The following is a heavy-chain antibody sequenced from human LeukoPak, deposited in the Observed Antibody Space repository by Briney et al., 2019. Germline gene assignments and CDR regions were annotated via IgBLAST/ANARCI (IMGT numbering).Heavy chain of an antibody. J-gene: IGHJ3*01. CDR3: AREVYSYALDALDL. Sequence: GRSLRLSCAASGFRFNNYAMHWVRQPPGTGLEWVAVISMDGIQEYYADSVKGRFSISRDNSKDTLYLQMNSLRSEDTAVYYCAREVYSYALDALDLWGQGTIVTVSS. CDR1: GFRFNNYA. CDR2: ISMDGIQE. D-gene: IGHD5-18*01. V-gene: IGHV3-30*04.